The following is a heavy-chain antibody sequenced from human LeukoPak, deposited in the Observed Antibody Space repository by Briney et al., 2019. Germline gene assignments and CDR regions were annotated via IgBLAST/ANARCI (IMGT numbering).Heavy chain of an antibody. CDR1: GFTFSSYA. J-gene: IGHJ4*02. V-gene: IGHV3-23*01. CDR3: AKSSYYDSSGYYREYYFDY. Sequence: PGGSLRLSCAASGFTFSSYAMSWVRQAPGKGLEWVSAISGSGGSTYYADSVKGRFTISRDNSKNTLYLQMNSPRAEDTAVYYCAKSSYYDSSGYYREYYFDYWGQGTLVTVSS. CDR2: ISGSGGST. D-gene: IGHD3-22*01.